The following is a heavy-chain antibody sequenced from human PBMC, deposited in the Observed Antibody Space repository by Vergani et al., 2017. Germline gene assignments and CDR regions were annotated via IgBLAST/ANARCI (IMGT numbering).Heavy chain of an antibody. D-gene: IGHD1-20*01. CDR2: IGTAGDT. J-gene: IGHJ4*02. CDR3: AKDDGITGTFDY. V-gene: IGHV3-13*01. Sequence: EVQLVESGGGLVKPGGSLRLSCAASGFTFSSYDMHWVRQATGKGLEWVSAIGTAGDTYYPGSVKGRFTISRDNSKNTLYLQMNSLRAEDTAVYYCAKDDGITGTFDYWGQGTLVTVSS. CDR1: GFTFSSYD.